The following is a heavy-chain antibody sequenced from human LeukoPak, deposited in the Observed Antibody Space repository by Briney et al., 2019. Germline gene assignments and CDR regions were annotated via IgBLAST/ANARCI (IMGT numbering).Heavy chain of an antibody. J-gene: IGHJ6*02. CDR3: ARKGPLDDENYYYGMDV. Sequence: SETLSLTCAVYGGSFSGYYWSWIRQHPGKGLEWIGYIYYSGSTYYNPSLKSRVTISVDTSKNQFSLKLSSVTAADTAVYYCARKGPLDDENYYYGMDVWGQGTTVTVSS. V-gene: IGHV4-31*11. CDR2: IYYSGST. CDR1: GGSFSGYY. D-gene: IGHD3-16*01.